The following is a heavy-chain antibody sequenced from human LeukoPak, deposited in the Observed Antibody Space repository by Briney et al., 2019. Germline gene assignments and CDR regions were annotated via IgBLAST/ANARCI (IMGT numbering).Heavy chain of an antibody. V-gene: IGHV4-31*03. Sequence: SQTLSLTCTVSGGSISSGGYYWSWIRQHPGKGLEWIGCIYYSGSTYYNPSLKSRVTISVDTSKNQFSLKLSSVTAADTAVYYCAREGGSSTSDSFSWFDYWGQGTLVTVSS. CDR2: IYYSGST. J-gene: IGHJ4*02. CDR3: AREGGSSTSDSFSWFDY. CDR1: GGSISSGGYY. D-gene: IGHD2-2*01.